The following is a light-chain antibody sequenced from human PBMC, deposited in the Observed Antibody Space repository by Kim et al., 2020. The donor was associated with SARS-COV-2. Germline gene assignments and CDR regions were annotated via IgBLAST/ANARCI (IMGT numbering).Light chain of an antibody. CDR2: DAS. Sequence: ASVGDRITITGRASQGISTTLAWYQQKPGKAPRLLIYDASTLGSGVPSRFSGSGSGTDFTLTISSLQPEDFATYYCQQFNSYFFTFGGGTKVDIK. V-gene: IGKV1-13*02. CDR3: QQFNSYFFT. J-gene: IGKJ4*01. CDR1: QGISTT.